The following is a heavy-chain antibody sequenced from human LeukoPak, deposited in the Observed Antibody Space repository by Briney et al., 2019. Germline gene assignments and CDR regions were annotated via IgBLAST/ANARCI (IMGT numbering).Heavy chain of an antibody. D-gene: IGHD6-6*01. J-gene: IGHJ6*03. CDR2: INHSGST. CDR3: ARDRVGIVARHYYMDV. Sequence: SETLSLTCAVYGGSFSGYYWSWIRQPPGKGLEWIGEINHSGSTNYNPSLKSRVTISVDTSKNQFSLKLSSVTAADTAVYYCARDRVGIVARHYYMDVWGKGTTVTVSS. CDR1: GGSFSGYY. V-gene: IGHV4-34*01.